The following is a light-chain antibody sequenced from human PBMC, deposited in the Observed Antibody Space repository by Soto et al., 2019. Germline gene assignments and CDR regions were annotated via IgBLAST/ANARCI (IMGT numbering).Light chain of an antibody. V-gene: IGKV3-20*01. CDR2: GAS. CDR1: QSIGVNF. Sequence: MVFTQSRGTLYLYPGEGATLSCRFSQSIGVNFLAWYQQRRGQAPRLXIHGASNRATGIPDRFSGSGSGTDFTLTINRLEPEDFALYYCQQYGSSPPTFGQGTKVDI. CDR3: QQYGSSPPT. J-gene: IGKJ1*01.